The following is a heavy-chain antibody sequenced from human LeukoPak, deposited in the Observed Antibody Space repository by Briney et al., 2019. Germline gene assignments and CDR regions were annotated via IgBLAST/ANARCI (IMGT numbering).Heavy chain of an antibody. CDR1: GFTLSSYA. CDR2: ISASGGST. Sequence: GGSLRPSCAASGFTLSSYAMSWVRQAPGKGLEWVSSISASGGSTNYADSVKGRFTISRDNSKNTVYLQMNSLRAEDTAVYYCAKVMKGSERLTMVRGVIIKTAGLYYMDVWGKGTTVTVSS. V-gene: IGHV3-23*01. CDR3: AKVMKGSERLTMVRGVIIKTAGLYYMDV. J-gene: IGHJ6*03. D-gene: IGHD3-10*01.